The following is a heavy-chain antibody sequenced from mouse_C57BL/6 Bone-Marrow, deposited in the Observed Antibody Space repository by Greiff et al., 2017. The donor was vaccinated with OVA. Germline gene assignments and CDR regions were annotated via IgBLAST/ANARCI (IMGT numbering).Heavy chain of an antibody. D-gene: IGHD1-1*01. Sequence: VQLQQSGPELVKPGASVTISCKASGYAFSSSWMNWVKQRPGKGLEWIGRIYPGDGDTNYNGKFKGKATLTADKSSSTAYMQLSSLTAEDSAVYFCARAFITTVVEGFDYWGQGTTLTVSS. CDR1: GYAFSSSW. V-gene: IGHV1-82*01. CDR2: IYPGDGDT. CDR3: ARAFITTVVEGFDY. J-gene: IGHJ2*01.